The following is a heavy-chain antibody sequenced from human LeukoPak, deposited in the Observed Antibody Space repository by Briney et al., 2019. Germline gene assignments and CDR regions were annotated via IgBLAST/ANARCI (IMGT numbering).Heavy chain of an antibody. V-gene: IGHV3-30*18. J-gene: IGHJ4*02. CDR1: GLNFSVYG. CDR2: ISYDESKK. Sequence: GRALRLSCAASGLNFSVYGMHRVGQDAGKRLGWVAVISYDESKKYYADSVKGRFTISSDSHSNTLYLQNNSLRDEDTAVYFCVQGPSPFDYWGQGTLVTVSS. CDR3: VQGPSPFDY.